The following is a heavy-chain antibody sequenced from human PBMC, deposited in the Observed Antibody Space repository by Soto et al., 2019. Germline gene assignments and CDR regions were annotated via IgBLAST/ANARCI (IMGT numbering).Heavy chain of an antibody. J-gene: IGHJ5*02. D-gene: IGHD3-3*01. CDR1: GYTLTELS. CDR3: ASARITIFGVATNWFDP. V-gene: IGHV1-24*01. Sequence: GASVKVSCKVSGYTLTELSMHWVRQAPGKGLEWMGGFDPEDGETIYSQKFQGRVTITRDTSASTAYMELSSLRSEDTAVYYCASARITIFGVATNWFDPWGQGTLVTVSS. CDR2: FDPEDGET.